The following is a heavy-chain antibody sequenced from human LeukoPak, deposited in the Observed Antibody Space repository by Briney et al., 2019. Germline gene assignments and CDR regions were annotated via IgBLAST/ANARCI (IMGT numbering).Heavy chain of an antibody. Sequence: SETLSLTCAVSGAPISISNWWSWVPQPPGKGLEWIGEIYHSGSTNYNPSLKSRVTISVDKSKNQFSLKLSSVTAADTAVYYCARSTPAPSFDYWGQGTLVTVSS. CDR2: IYHSGST. CDR1: GAPISISNW. V-gene: IGHV4-4*02. D-gene: IGHD2-15*01. CDR3: ARSTPAPSFDY. J-gene: IGHJ4*02.